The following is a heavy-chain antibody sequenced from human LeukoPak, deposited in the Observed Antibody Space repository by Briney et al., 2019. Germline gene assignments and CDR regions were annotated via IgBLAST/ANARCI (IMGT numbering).Heavy chain of an antibody. Sequence: SETLSLTCTVSGGSISSSSYYWGWIRQPPGKGLVWFGSLYYSGSTFYNPSLKSRVTISVDTSKSQFSLRLSSVTAADTAVYYCSIVVVVAATVGIDYWGQGTLVTVSS. V-gene: IGHV4-39*01. CDR2: LYYSGST. D-gene: IGHD2-15*01. J-gene: IGHJ4*02. CDR3: SIVVVVAATVGIDY. CDR1: GGSISSSSYY.